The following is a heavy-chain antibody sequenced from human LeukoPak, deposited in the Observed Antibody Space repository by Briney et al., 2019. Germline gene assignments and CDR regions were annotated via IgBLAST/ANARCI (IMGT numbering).Heavy chain of an antibody. CDR1: GFTFNDFG. V-gene: IGHV3-23*01. CDR3: AKDRGYSYGYFDY. D-gene: IGHD5-18*01. CDR2: ITGSGGST. J-gene: IGHJ4*02. Sequence: GGSLRLSCAASGFTFNDFGMSWVRQAPGKGLEWVSAITGSGGSTYYADSVKGRFTISRDNSKNTLYLQMNSLRAEDTAVYYCAKDRGYSYGYFDYWGQGTLVTVSS.